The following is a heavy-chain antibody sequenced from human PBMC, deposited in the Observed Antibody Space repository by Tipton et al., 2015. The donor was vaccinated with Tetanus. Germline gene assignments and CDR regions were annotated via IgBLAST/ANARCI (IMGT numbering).Heavy chain of an antibody. CDR3: ARTYYYDSSGYYYAFDI. V-gene: IGHV1-69*01. D-gene: IGHD3-22*01. CDR1: GGTFSSYA. CDR2: IIPIFGTA. J-gene: IGHJ3*02. Sequence: QLVQSGAEVKKPGSSVKVSCKASGGTFSSYAISWVRQAPGQGLEWMGGIIPIFGTANYAQKFQGRVTITADESTSTAYMELSSLRSEDTAVYYCARTYYYDSSGYYYAFDIWGQGTMVTVSS.